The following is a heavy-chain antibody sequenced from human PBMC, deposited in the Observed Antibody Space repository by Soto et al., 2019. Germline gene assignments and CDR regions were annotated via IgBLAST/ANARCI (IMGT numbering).Heavy chain of an antibody. J-gene: IGHJ6*03. CDR2: INHSGST. D-gene: IGHD3-10*01. Sequence: SETLSLTCAVYGGSFSGYYWSWIRQPPGKGLEWIGEINHSGSTNYNPSLKSRVTISVDTSKNQFSLKLSSVTAADTAVYYCARGYSGAGLNYYYYYYYMDVWGKGTTVTVSS. CDR1: GGSFSGYY. V-gene: IGHV4-34*01. CDR3: ARGYSGAGLNYYYYYYYMDV.